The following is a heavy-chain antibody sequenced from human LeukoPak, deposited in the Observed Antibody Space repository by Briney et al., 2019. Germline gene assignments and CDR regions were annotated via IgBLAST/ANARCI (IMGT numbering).Heavy chain of an antibody. J-gene: IGHJ4*02. Sequence: GGSLRLSCAASGFTFSTYGMHWVRQAPGKGLEWVSGISWNSGSIGYADSVKGRFTISRDNAKNSLYLQMNSLRAEDTALYYCAKDIGIAVAGTYFDYWGQGTLVTVSS. CDR3: AKDIGIAVAGTYFDY. CDR2: ISWNSGSI. V-gene: IGHV3-9*01. CDR1: GFTFSTYG. D-gene: IGHD6-19*01.